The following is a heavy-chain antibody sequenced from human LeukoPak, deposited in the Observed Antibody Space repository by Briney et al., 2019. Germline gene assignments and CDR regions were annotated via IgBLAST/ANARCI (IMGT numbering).Heavy chain of an antibody. J-gene: IGHJ4*02. V-gene: IGHV3-74*01. CDR2: INPDGTTT. CDR1: GFPLSNYW. CDR3: ARVRIGRYSFDS. Sequence: GGSLRLSCAASGFPLSNYWMHWVRQTPGKGLVWVSRINPDGTTTSYADSVKGRFTISRDNARNTLYLEMNSLRAEDTAVYYCARVRIGRYSFDSWGQGTLVTVSS. D-gene: IGHD1-26*01.